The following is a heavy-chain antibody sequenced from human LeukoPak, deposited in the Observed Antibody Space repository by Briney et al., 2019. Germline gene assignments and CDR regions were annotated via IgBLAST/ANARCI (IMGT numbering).Heavy chain of an antibody. Sequence: ASVKVSCKASGYTFTGYYMHWVRLAPGQGLEWMGRINPNSGGTNYAQKFQGRVTMTRDTSISTAYMELSRLRSDDTAVYYCARRGYSYGYGMSLWGQGTLVTVSS. J-gene: IGHJ4*02. V-gene: IGHV1-2*06. CDR3: ARRGYSYGYGMSL. CDR2: INPNSGGT. CDR1: GYTFTGYY. D-gene: IGHD5-18*01.